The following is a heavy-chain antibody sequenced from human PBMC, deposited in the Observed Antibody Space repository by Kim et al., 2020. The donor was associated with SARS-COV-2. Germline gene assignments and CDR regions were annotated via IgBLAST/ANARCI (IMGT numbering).Heavy chain of an antibody. Sequence: GGSLRLSCGVYGFTFRSYWMSWVRQAPGKGLEWVANIKEDGSVKQYVDSVKGRFTISRDNARNSLYLQMNSLRADDTAVYYCARDGILSYTSSWDYWGPGSLVT. D-gene: IGHD6-13*01. CDR2: IKEDGSVK. J-gene: IGHJ4*02. CDR3: ARDGILSYTSSWDY. CDR1: GFTFRSYW. V-gene: IGHV3-7*03.